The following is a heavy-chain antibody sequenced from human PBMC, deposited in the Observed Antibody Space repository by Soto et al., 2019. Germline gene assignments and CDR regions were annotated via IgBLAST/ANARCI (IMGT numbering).Heavy chain of an antibody. CDR1: VGCIRISSYF. V-gene: IGHV4-39*01. Sequence: PSETRAFTCTICVGCIRISSYFWGWIRQPQGKGVESIGSIYYSGSTYYNPSLKSRVTISVDTSKNQFSLKLSSVTAADTAVYYCARHRGQTGDNFDYWGQGTMVTVSS. J-gene: IGHJ4*02. CDR2: IYYSGST. D-gene: IGHD2-21*02. CDR3: ARHRGQTGDNFDY.